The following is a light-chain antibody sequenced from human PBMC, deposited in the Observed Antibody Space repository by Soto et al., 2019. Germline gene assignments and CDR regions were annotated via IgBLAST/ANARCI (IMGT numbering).Light chain of an antibody. CDR2: GAS. CDR3: QQYGFSFRA. J-gene: IGKJ1*01. V-gene: IGKV3-20*01. CDR1: QSVSSTY. Sequence: EILWTQSPGTLSLSPGERAPLSCRASQSVSSTYLSWYQLKPGQAPRLLIYGASTRATGIPDRFSGSGAGTDFTLTISRVEPEDFAVYYCQQYGFSFRAFGQGTKV.